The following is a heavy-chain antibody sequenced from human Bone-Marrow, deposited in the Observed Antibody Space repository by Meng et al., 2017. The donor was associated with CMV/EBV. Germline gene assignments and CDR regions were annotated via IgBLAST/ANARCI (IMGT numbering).Heavy chain of an antibody. J-gene: IGHJ4*02. D-gene: IGHD1-26*01. CDR1: GYTSTGYY. CDR3: ARAVMSELLIGDY. V-gene: IGHV1-2*02. Sequence: ASAKVSCKASGYTSTGYYMHWVRQAPGQGLEWMGWINPNSGGTNYAQKSQGRVTMTRDTSISTAYMELSRLRSDDTAGYYCARAVMSELLIGDYWGQGTLVTVSS. CDR2: INPNSGGT.